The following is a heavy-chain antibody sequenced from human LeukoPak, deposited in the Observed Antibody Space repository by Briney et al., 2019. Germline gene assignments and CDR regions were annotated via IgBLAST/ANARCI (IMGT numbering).Heavy chain of an antibody. D-gene: IGHD6-19*01. J-gene: IGHJ4*02. CDR2: IFFSGTT. CDR1: GDSISSGDYY. Sequence: ASQTLSLTCTVSGDSISSGDYYWSWIRQPPGKGLEWIGYIFFSGTTNYNPSLKSRVTISVDTSKNQFSLKMTSVTAADTAVYFCARVGSGGAWFDFWGQGTLVTVSS. V-gene: IGHV4-61*08. CDR3: ARVGSGGAWFDF.